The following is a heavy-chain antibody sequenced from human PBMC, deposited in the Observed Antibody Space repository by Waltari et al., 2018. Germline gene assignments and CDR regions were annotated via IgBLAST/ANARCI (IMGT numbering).Heavy chain of an antibody. J-gene: IGHJ4*02. CDR2: IKQDGSEK. Sequence: EVQLVESGGGLVQPGGSLRLSCAASGFTFSSYWMSWVRQAPGKGLEWVANIKQDGSEKYYVDSVKGRFTISRDNAKNSLYLQMNSLRAEDTAVYYCTRDSSSGLPRFDYWGQGTLVTVSS. V-gene: IGHV3-7*01. CDR1: GFTFSSYW. CDR3: TRDSSSGLPRFDY. D-gene: IGHD6-19*01.